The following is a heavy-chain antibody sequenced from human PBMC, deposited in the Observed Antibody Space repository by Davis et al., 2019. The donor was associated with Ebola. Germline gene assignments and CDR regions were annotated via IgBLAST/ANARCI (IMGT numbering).Heavy chain of an antibody. J-gene: IGHJ4*02. CDR2: INHSGRT. V-gene: IGHV4-34*01. CDR1: GGSFSGYY. D-gene: IGHD5-24*01. Sequence: PSETLSLTCAVYGGSFSGYYWSWIRQPPGKGLEWIGEINHSGRTNYNPSLKSRVTISLATSKNQFSLRVRSVTAADTAVYYCARRRDGYNLDYWGQGTLVTVSS. CDR3: ARRRDGYNLDY.